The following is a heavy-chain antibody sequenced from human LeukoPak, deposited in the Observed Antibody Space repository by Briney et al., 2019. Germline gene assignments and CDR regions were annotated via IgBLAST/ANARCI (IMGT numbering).Heavy chain of an antibody. CDR2: INPNSGGT. CDR1: GYTFTGYY. D-gene: IGHD3-9*01. CDR3: ASAGTRSGYYNAYSDY. J-gene: IGHJ4*02. Sequence: ASVKVSCKASGYTFTGYYMHWVRQAPGQGLEWMGWINPNSGGTNYAQKFQGRVTMTRDTSISTAYMELSSLRSEDTAVYYCASAGTRSGYYNAYSDYWGQGTLVTVSS. V-gene: IGHV1-2*02.